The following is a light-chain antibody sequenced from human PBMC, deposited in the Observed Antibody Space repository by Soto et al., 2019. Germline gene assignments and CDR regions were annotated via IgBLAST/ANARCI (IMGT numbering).Light chain of an antibody. CDR3: QQYYSTPDT. CDR1: QSIFYTSNNKNY. V-gene: IGKV4-1*01. J-gene: IGKJ2*01. Sequence: DIVMTQSPDSLAVSLGERATINCKSSQSIFYTSNNKNYLAWYQQKPGQPPKLLIYCASTRESGVPDRFSGSGSGTDFPLTISSLQAEDVAVYYCQQYYSTPDTFGQGTKLEIK. CDR2: CAS.